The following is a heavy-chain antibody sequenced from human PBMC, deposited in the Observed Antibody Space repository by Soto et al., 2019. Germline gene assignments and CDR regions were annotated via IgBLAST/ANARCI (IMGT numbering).Heavy chain of an antibody. V-gene: IGHV1-69*13. D-gene: IGHD6-6*01. CDR2: IIPIFGTA. J-gene: IGHJ4*02. Sequence: SVKVSCKASGGTFSSYAISWVRQAPGQGLEWMGGIIPIFGTANYAQKFQGRVTITADESTSTAYMELSSLRSEDTAVYYCARTPIAARPWGAKYFDYWGQGTLVTVSS. CDR3: ARTPIAARPWGAKYFDY. CDR1: GGTFSSYA.